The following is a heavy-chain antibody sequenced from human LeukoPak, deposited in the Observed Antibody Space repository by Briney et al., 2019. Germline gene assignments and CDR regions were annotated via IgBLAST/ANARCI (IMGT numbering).Heavy chain of an antibody. D-gene: IGHD5-24*01. CDR2: IYPGDSDT. J-gene: IGHJ4*02. Sequence: GESLKISCKGSGYTFTNYWIGWVRQMPGKGLEWLGIIYPGDSDTRYSPSFQGQVTISADKSISTAYLQWSSLKASDTAMYYCARTEMATIMYYWGQGTLVTVSS. CDR1: GYTFTNYW. CDR3: ARTEMATIMYY. V-gene: IGHV5-51*01.